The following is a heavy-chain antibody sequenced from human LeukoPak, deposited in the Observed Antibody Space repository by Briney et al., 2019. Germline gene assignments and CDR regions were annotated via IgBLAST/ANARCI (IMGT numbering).Heavy chain of an antibody. V-gene: IGHV3-23*01. J-gene: IGHJ6*02. CDR2: ISGSGGST. CDR1: GFTFSNAW. Sequence: PGGSLRLSCAASGFTFSNAWMSWVRQAPGKGLEWVSAISGSGGSTYYADSVKGRFTISRDNSKNTLYLQMNSLRAEDTAVYYCARDSFRGRIVVVPAAMYYYGMDVWGQGTTVTVSS. CDR3: ARDSFRGRIVVVPAAMYYYGMDV. D-gene: IGHD2-2*01.